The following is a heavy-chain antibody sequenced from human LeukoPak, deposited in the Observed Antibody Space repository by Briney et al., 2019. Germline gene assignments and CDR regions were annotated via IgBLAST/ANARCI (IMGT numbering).Heavy chain of an antibody. D-gene: IGHD6-19*01. CDR2: IYYSGST. J-gene: IGHJ4*02. V-gene: IGHV4-39*01. CDR1: GDXISSSSYY. CDR3: ARGITVTGHFDY. Sequence: SETLSLTCTVSGDXISSSSYYWGWIRQPPGKGLEWIGSIYYSGSTHYTPSLKSRVTISVDTSKNQFSLKLSSVTAADTAVYYCARGITVTGHFDYWGQETLVTVSS.